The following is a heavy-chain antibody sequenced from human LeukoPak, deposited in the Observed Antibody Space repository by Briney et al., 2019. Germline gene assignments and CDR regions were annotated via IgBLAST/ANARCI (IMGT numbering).Heavy chain of an antibody. D-gene: IGHD3-10*01. CDR1: GFTFSSYS. CDR3: ARDFVGVMVRGVMSY. Sequence: PGRSLRLSCAASGFTFSSYSMNWVRQAPGKGLEWVSYISSSSSTIYYADSVKGRFTISRDNAKNSLYLQMNSLRAEDTAVYYCARDFVGVMVRGVMSYWGQGTLVTVSS. J-gene: IGHJ4*02. CDR2: ISSSSSTI. V-gene: IGHV3-48*04.